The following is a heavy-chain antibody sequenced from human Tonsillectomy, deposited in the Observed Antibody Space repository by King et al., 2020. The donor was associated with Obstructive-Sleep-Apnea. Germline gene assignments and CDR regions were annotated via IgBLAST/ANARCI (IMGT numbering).Heavy chain of an antibody. CDR1: GGSISSYY. CDR3: ARHTSSHYYGSGSYYTEITNWFDP. V-gene: IGHV4-59*08. CDR2: IYYSGST. J-gene: IGHJ5*02. D-gene: IGHD3-10*01. Sequence: QLQESGPGLVKPSETLSLTCTVSGGSISSYYWSWIRQPPGKGLEWIGYIYYSGSTNYNPSLKSRVTISVDTSKNQFSLKLSSVTAADTAVYYCARHTSSHYYGSGSYYTEITNWFDPWGQGTLVTVSS.